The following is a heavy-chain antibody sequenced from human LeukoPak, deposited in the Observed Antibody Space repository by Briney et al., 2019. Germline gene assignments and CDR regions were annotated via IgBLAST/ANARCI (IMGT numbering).Heavy chain of an antibody. CDR1: GYTFTGYY. CDR2: MNPNSGNT. V-gene: IGHV1-8*02. J-gene: IGHJ4*02. D-gene: IGHD5-18*01. CDR3: ARGTDTAMVRH. Sequence: ASVKVSCKASGYTFTGYYMHWVRQAPGQGLEWMGWMNPNSGNTGYAQKFQGRVTMTRNTSISTAYMELSSLRSEDTAVYYCARGTDTAMVRHWGQGTLVTVSS.